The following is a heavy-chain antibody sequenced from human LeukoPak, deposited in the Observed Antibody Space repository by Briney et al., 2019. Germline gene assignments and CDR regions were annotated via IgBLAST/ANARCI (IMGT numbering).Heavy chain of an antibody. CDR3: ARSLVGASDY. J-gene: IGHJ4*02. CDR2: INPDGSTA. V-gene: IGHV3-74*01. Sequence: GGSLRLSRAASEFTFSRHWMHWVRQAPGKGLVWVSRINPDGSTANYADPVKGRFTVSRDNAKDTLYLQMNTLRAEDTAVYYCARSLVGASDYWGQGTLVTVSS. D-gene: IGHD1-26*01. CDR1: EFTFSRHW.